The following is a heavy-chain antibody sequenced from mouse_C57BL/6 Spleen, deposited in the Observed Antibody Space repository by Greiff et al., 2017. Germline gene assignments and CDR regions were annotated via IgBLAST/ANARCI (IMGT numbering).Heavy chain of an antibody. CDR3: ARRWLEGFDY. J-gene: IGHJ2*01. Sequence: DVQLVESGGGLVKPGGSLKLSCAASGFTFSDYGMHWVRQAPEKGLEWVAYISSGSSTIYYADTVKGRFTISRDNAKNNLFLQMTSLRAEDTAMYYCARRWLEGFDYWGQGTTLTVSS. CDR1: GFTFSDYG. V-gene: IGHV5-17*01. CDR2: ISSGSSTI. D-gene: IGHD2-3*01.